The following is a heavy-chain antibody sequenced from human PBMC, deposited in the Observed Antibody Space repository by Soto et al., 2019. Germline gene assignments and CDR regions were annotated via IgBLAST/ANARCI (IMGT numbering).Heavy chain of an antibody. CDR3: ARDQTGIFDY. Sequence: QVQLQESGPGLVKPSETLSLTCTVSGGSVSSGNYYWSWIRQPPGNGLEWIGYIYYSGSTNYNPSLTSRVTISVDTSKNQFSLKLTSVTAADTAVYYCARDQTGIFDYWGQGTLVTVSS. V-gene: IGHV4-61*01. J-gene: IGHJ4*02. CDR2: IYYSGST. CDR1: GGSVSSGNYY.